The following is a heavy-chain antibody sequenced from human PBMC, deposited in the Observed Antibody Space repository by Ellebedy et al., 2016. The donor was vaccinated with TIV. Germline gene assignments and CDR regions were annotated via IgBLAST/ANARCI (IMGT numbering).Heavy chain of an antibody. CDR1: GGSISSFY. CDR3: ARLRYDYGDLYVDY. V-gene: IGHV4-59*08. D-gene: IGHD4-17*01. CDR2: IYSNGST. Sequence: MPSETLSLTCTVSGGSISSFYWSWIRQAPGKRLEWIGYIYSNGSTKYNPSLESRVTISVDTSRNQFSLKLSSVIAADTAVYYCARLRYDYGDLYVDYWGQGTQVTVSS. J-gene: IGHJ4*02.